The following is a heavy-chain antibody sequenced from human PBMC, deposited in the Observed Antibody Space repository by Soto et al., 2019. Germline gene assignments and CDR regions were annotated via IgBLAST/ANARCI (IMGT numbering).Heavy chain of an antibody. V-gene: IGHV4-31*03. CDR3: ARESGDSSGYPLRDYYYGMDV. J-gene: IGHJ6*02. D-gene: IGHD3-22*01. CDR1: GGSISSGGYY. Sequence: QVQLQESGPGLVKPSQTLSLTCTVSGGSISSGGYYWSWIRQHPGQGLEWIGYIYYSGSTYYTPSHKRRVTISLDTAKNQCSLKLSPVTAADTAVYYCARESGDSSGYPLRDYYYGMDVWGPGNTVTVSS. CDR2: IYYSGST.